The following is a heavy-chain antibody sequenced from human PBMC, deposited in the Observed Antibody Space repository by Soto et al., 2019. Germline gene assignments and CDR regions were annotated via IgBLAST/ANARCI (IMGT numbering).Heavy chain of an antibody. CDR2: ISGYNTNR. V-gene: IGHV1-18*04. CDR1: GYTFTRYS. Sequence: ASVKVSCKASGYTFTRYSVSWVRQAPGQGLEWMGWISGYNTNRNYAQKLHGRVTMTTDTSTSTAYMKLRNLRSDDTAVYYCARYTRYHGNIAYVREYDAFDIWGQGTMVTVSS. D-gene: IGHD2-2*02. CDR3: ARYTRYHGNIAYVREYDAFDI. J-gene: IGHJ3*02.